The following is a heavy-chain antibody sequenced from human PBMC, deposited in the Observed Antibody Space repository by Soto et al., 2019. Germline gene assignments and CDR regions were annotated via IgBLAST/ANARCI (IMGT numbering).Heavy chain of an antibody. V-gene: IGHV2-5*02. CDR1: GFSLSTSGVG. J-gene: IGHJ4*02. CDR2: IYWDDDK. CDR3: THRSGMGGNSWLPGF. D-gene: IGHD6-13*01. Sequence: QITLKESGPTLVKPTQTLTLTCTFSGFSLSTSGVGVGWIRQPPGKALEWLALIYWDDDKRYSPSLKNRLTINKDTSKNQVVLTMTNMDPVDTATYYCTHRSGMGGNSWLPGFWGQGTLVTVSS.